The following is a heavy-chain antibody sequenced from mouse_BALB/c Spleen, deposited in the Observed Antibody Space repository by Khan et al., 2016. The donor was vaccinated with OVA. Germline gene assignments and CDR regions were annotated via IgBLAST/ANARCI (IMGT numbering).Heavy chain of an antibody. CDR2: IDPFNGGT. CDR3: ARGTFDD. CDR1: GYSFTSYY. V-gene: IGHV1S135*01. J-gene: IGHJ3*01. Sequence: VQLKQSGPELMKPGASVNISCKASGYSFTSYYIHWVKQSPGKSLEWIGYIDPFNGGTDYNQKFQGKATLTVDTSSNTAYMPLSSLTSEDSAVYYCARGTFDDWGQGTLVTVSA. D-gene: IGHD3-3*01.